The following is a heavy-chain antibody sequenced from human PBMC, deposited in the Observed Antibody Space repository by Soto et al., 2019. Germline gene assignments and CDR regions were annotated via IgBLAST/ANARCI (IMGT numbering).Heavy chain of an antibody. J-gene: IGHJ6*02. CDR1: GFTLSSYS. Sequence: QPGGSLRLSCAASGFTLSSYSMNWVRQAPGKGLEWVSAISGSGGSTYYADSVKGRFTISRDNSKNTLYLQMNSLRAEDTAVYYCAKDSGHLVHYDILTGDYYYGMDVWGQGTTVTVSS. CDR3: AKDSGHLVHYDILTGDYYYGMDV. CDR2: ISGSGGST. V-gene: IGHV3-23*01. D-gene: IGHD3-9*01.